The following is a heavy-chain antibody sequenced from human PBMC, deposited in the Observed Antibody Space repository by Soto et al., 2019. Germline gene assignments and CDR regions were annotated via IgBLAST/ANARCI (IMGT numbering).Heavy chain of an antibody. Sequence: QVQLQESGPGLVKPSQTLSLTCSVSGGYISSGGNYWSWIRQHPGKGLEWIGFIYYTGHTKYNAALKSRVSISGDMSENQFSLTLTSVTAADTAVYYCAREDINESFLDSWGPGILVTVSS. CDR2: IYYTGHT. D-gene: IGHD2-8*01. J-gene: IGHJ4*02. CDR3: AREDINESFLDS. V-gene: IGHV4-31*03. CDR1: GGYISSGGNY.